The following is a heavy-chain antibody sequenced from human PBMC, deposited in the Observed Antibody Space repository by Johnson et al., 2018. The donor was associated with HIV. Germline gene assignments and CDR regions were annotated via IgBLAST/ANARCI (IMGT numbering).Heavy chain of an antibody. Sequence: QVQLVESGGGLVHPGRSLRLSRAASGFTFSTYAMHWVRQAPGKGLEWVAIISYDGNNKYYADSVKGRFTISRDNSKNTLYLQMNSLRAEDTAVYYCAKGFFELDDAFDIWGQGTMVTVSS. V-gene: IGHV3-30-3*01. CDR3: AKGFFELDDAFDI. D-gene: IGHD3/OR15-3a*01. CDR1: GFTFSTYA. J-gene: IGHJ3*02. CDR2: ISYDGNNK.